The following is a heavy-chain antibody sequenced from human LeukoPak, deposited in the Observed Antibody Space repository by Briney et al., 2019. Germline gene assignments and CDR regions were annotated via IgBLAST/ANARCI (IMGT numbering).Heavy chain of an antibody. CDR1: GFTFSSYS. CDR3: ARDSMYYYDSSGLDDY. V-gene: IGHV3-21*01. D-gene: IGHD3-22*01. CDR2: ISSSSSYI. J-gene: IGHJ4*02. Sequence: PGGSLRLSCAASGFTFSSYSMNCVRQAPGKGMEWVSSISSSSSYIYYADSVKGRFTISRDNAKNSLYLQMNSLRAEDTAVYYCARDSMYYYDSSGLDDYWGQGTLVTVSS.